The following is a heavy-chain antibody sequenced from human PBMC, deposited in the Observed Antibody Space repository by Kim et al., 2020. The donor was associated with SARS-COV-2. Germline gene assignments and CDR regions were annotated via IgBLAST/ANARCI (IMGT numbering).Heavy chain of an antibody. CDR3: AKVPTPHYYGSGSYGDY. D-gene: IGHD3-10*01. J-gene: IGHJ4*02. V-gene: IGHV3-23*01. Sequence: VKGRFTISRDNSKNTLYLQMNSLRAEDTAVYYCAKVPTPHYYGSGSYGDYWGQGTLVTVSS.